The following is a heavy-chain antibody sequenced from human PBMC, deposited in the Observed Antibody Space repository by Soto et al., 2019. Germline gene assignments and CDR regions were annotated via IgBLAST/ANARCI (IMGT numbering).Heavy chain of an antibody. V-gene: IGHV3-11*01. CDR1: GFTFSDYY. CDR3: ASGTNGAVFVY. CDR2: ISSRSSTI. D-gene: IGHD2-8*01. J-gene: IGHJ4*02. Sequence: QVQLVESGGGLVKPGGSLRLSCAASGFTFSDYYMSWIRQAPGKGLEWVSYISSRSSTIFYADSVKGRFTISRDNVKNSLYLQVNSLRAEDAAVYCCASGTNGAVFVYWGQGILVTVSS.